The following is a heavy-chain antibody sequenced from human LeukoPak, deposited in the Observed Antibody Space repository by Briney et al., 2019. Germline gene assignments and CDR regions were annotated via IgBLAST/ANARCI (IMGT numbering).Heavy chain of an antibody. V-gene: IGHV4-4*07. J-gene: IGHJ3*02. CDR1: GGSTNNYY. D-gene: IGHD2-15*01. Sequence: SETLSLTCTVSGGSTNNYYWCWIRQPAGKGLEGIGRIYTRWSTNYTPSLKNRVTMSVDTSKNQFTLKLSSVTAADTAVYYCARGRYCSADICSGGDAFDIWGQGTMVSVSS. CDR3: ARGRYCSADICSGGDAFDI. CDR2: IYTRWST.